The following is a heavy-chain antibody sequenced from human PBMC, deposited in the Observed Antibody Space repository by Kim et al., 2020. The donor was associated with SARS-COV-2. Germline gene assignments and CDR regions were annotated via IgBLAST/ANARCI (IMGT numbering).Heavy chain of an antibody. J-gene: IGHJ6*03. CDR1: GYTFRNFD. CDR2: MNSESGKT. Sequence: ASVKVSCKATGYTFRNFDINWVRQASGQGLEWMGWMNSESGKTGSAQNFEGRLTMTRDVSRGTAYMELSSLTSEDTAVYFCARGRCNNSCYSEGYYRYYMDVWGQGTTVIVS. V-gene: IGHV1-8*01. CDR3: ARGRCNNSCYSEGYYRYYMDV. D-gene: IGHD2-15*01.